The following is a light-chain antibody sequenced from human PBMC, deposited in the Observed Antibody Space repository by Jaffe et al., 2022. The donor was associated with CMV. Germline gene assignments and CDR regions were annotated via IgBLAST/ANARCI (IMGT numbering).Light chain of an antibody. CDR1: SSDVGGSNY. CDR3: GSYTDTSNWV. Sequence: QSALTQPASVSGSPGQSITISCTGTSSDVGGSNYVSWYQQHPGKGPKVMIYDVSHRPSGVSNRFSGSKSGNTASLTISGLQAEDEADYYCGSYTDTSNWVFGGGTKLTVL. J-gene: IGLJ3*02. V-gene: IGLV2-14*03. CDR2: DVS.